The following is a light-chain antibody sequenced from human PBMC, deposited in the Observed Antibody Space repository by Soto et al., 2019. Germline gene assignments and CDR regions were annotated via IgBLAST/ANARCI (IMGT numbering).Light chain of an antibody. J-gene: IGLJ1*01. CDR1: SSDVGTYKY. Sequence: QSVRTQPASGSGSPGQSITISCTGTSSDVGTYKYVSWYQQHPGKAPKLMIYDVSNRPSGVSNRFSGSKSGNTASLTISGLQAEDEADYYCNSYTTSSTLVFGTGTKVTVL. CDR2: DVS. V-gene: IGLV2-14*03. CDR3: NSYTTSSTLV.